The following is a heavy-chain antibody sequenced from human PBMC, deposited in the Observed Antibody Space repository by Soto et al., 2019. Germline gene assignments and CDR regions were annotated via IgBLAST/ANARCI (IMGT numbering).Heavy chain of an antibody. CDR1: GGSINSGDSF. Sequence: QVQLQESGPGLVKPSQTLSLTCTVSGGSINSGDSFWSCIRQPPGKGLEWIGHIYYSGNTYYNPSSKSRLTISVDTSKNQFSLKLSSVTAADTAVYYCARLNRLAIFGVGNAFDIWGQGTIVTVSS. J-gene: IGHJ3*02. CDR2: IYYSGNT. V-gene: IGHV4-30-4*01. D-gene: IGHD3-3*01. CDR3: ARLNRLAIFGVGNAFDI.